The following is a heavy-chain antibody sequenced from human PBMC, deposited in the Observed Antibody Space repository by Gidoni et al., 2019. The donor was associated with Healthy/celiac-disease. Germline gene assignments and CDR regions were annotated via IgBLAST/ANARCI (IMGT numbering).Heavy chain of an antibody. V-gene: IGHV1-46*01. CDR3: AREGGIAAAGTKGHFDY. J-gene: IGHJ4*02. Sequence: QVQLVQSGAEVKKPGASVKVSCKASGYTFTSYYMHWVRQAPGQGLEWMGIINPSGGSTSYAQKFQGRVTMTRDTSTSTVYMELSSLRSEDTAVYYCAREGGIAAAGTKGHFDYWGQGTLVTVSS. CDR2: INPSGGST. D-gene: IGHD6-13*01. CDR1: GYTFTSYY.